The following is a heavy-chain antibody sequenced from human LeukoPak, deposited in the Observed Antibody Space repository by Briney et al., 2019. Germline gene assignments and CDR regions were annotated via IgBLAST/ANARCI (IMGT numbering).Heavy chain of an antibody. D-gene: IGHD3-10*01. CDR2: ISAYNGNT. J-gene: IGHJ5*02. CDR1: GYTFTGYY. V-gene: IGHV1-18*04. CDR3: ARWYSADYYGSGSPFDP. Sequence: GASVKVSCKASGYTFTGYYMHWVRQAPGQGLEWMGWISAYNGNTNYAQKLQGRVTMTTDTSTSTAYMELRSLRSDDTAVYYCARWYSADYYGSGSPFDPWGQGTLVTVSS.